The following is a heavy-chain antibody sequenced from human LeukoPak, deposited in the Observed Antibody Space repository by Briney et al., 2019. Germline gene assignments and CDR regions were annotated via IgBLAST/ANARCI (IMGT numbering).Heavy chain of an antibody. CDR2: VKQDVNVK. D-gene: IGHD3-10*01. Sequence: GGSLRLSCVTSGFTFSNYWMNWVRQVPGKGLEWVASVKQDVNVKDYADSAKGRFTISRDNAKNSVYLQMSSLRVEDTAVYYCARGPPYGSRSDFFDCWGQGTVVTVSS. J-gene: IGHJ4*02. V-gene: IGHV3-7*01. CDR1: GFTFSNYW. CDR3: ARGPPYGSRSDFFDC.